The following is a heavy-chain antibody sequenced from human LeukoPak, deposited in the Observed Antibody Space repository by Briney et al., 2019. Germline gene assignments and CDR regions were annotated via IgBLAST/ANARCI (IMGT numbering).Heavy chain of an antibody. CDR3: ARIIVVVPAAIHWFDP. CDR1: GGSISSYY. V-gene: IGHV4-59*01. D-gene: IGHD2-2*01. J-gene: IGHJ5*02. Sequence: SETLSLTCTVSGGSISSYYWSWIRQPPGKGLEWIGYIYYSGSTNYNPSLKSRVTISVDTSKNQFSLKLSSVTAADTAVYYCARIIVVVPAAIHWFDPWGQGTLVTVSS. CDR2: IYYSGST.